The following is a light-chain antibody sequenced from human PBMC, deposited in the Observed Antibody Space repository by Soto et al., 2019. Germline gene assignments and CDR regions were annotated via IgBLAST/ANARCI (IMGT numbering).Light chain of an antibody. CDR2: AAS. Sequence: DIQMTQSPSSLSASVGDRVTITCRASQSIRSYLNWYQQKPGKAPKLLIYAASSLQRCVPSRFSCSGSGTDFTLTISSLQREDFATYYCQQSYSTPYTFGQGTKLEIK. J-gene: IGKJ2*01. CDR3: QQSYSTPYT. CDR1: QSIRSY. V-gene: IGKV1-39*01.